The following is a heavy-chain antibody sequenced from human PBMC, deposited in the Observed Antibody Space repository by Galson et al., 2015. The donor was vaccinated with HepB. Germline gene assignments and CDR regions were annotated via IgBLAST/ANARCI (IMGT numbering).Heavy chain of an antibody. V-gene: IGHV5-51*03. CDR1: GYNFTNYW. D-gene: IGHD2-8*01. J-gene: IGHJ5*02. CDR2: IYPGDSTA. CDR3: VRRRPYALIRDWWFDP. Sequence: QSGAEVKKPGESLKISCKAYGYNFTNYWIGWVRQMPGKGLEWVGIIYPGDSTAKYSPSFQGQVSVSADKSIATAYLQWSSLKASDTAVYYCVRRRPYALIRDWWFDPWGQGTLVTVSA.